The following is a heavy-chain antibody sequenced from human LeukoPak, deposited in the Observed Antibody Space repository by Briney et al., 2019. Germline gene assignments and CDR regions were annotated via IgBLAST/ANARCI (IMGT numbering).Heavy chain of an antibody. V-gene: IGHV4-59*08. Sequence: PSETLSLTCTVSGGSISNKYWSWIRQPPGKGLEWIGYIYYSGSTNYNPSLKSRVTISVDTSKNQFSLKLSSVTAADTAVYYCARDTAMVVDYWGQGTLVTVSS. D-gene: IGHD5-18*01. CDR3: ARDTAMVVDY. J-gene: IGHJ4*02. CDR2: IYYSGST. CDR1: GGSISNKY.